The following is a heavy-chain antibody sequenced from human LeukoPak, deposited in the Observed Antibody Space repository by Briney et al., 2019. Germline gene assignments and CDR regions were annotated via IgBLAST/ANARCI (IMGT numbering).Heavy chain of an antibody. Sequence: GGSLRLSCAASGLNFWAYGTHWVRQAPAKGLEWVASIWNDATTQYYADSVKGRFTISRDNSKNTLHLQMSSLIAEDTAVYYCATDGPHHDLDNWGQGVLVTVSS. CDR1: GLNFWAYG. CDR2: IWNDATTQ. J-gene: IGHJ4*02. V-gene: IGHV3-30*02. CDR3: ATDGPHHDLDN.